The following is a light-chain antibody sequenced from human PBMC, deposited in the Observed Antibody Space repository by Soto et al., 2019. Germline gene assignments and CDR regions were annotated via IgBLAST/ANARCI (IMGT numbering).Light chain of an antibody. V-gene: IGLV2-14*01. CDR2: DVS. CDR3: SSYTSSSTLVV. CDR1: SSDVRGYNY. Sequence: QSVLTQPASVSGSPGQSITISCTGTSSDVRGYNYVSWYQQHPGKAPKLMIYDVSNRPSVVSNRFSGSKSGNTASLTISGLQAEDEADYYCSSYTSSSTLVVFGGGTQLTVL. J-gene: IGLJ2*01.